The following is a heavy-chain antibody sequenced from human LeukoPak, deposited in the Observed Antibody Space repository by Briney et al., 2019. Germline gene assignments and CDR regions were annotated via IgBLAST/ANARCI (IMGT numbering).Heavy chain of an antibody. Sequence: ASVKVSCKASGYTFTNYGINWERQAPGQGLEWMGWITTYDGDTNYAQSLQGRVTVTTDTSTSTAYMELRSLRSDDTAVYYCATAAMHDYWGQGTLVTVSS. CDR2: ITTYDGDT. CDR1: GYTFTNYG. V-gene: IGHV1-18*01. CDR3: ATAAMHDY. J-gene: IGHJ4*02.